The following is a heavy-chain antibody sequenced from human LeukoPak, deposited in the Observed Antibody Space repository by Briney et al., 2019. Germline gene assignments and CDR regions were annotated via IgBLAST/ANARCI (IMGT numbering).Heavy chain of an antibody. Sequence: GGSLRLSCAASGFTFSSYAMHWVRQAPTKGLEWVAVISYDGSNKYSADSVKGRFTISRDNSKNTLYLQMNSLRPKDTAVYYCASPRVGATYFDYWGQGTLVTVSS. CDR2: ISYDGSNK. J-gene: IGHJ4*02. CDR3: ASPRVGATYFDY. V-gene: IGHV3-30*04. D-gene: IGHD1-26*01. CDR1: GFTFSSYA.